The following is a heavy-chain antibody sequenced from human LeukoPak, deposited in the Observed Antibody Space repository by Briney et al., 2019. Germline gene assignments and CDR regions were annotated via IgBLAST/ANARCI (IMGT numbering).Heavy chain of an antibody. CDR3: ASLGGYQGGNFDY. D-gene: IGHD1-26*01. V-gene: IGHV4-38-2*02. CDR1: GYSISIGNH. CDR2: IFPSGTP. J-gene: IGHJ4*02. Sequence: SETLSLTCTVSGYSISIGNHWGWIRRPPERGLEGIGSIFPSGTPYYNPSLNSRVTISIDTSKNQFSLRLSSVTAADTAMYYCASLGGYQGGNFDYWGQGTLLTVSS.